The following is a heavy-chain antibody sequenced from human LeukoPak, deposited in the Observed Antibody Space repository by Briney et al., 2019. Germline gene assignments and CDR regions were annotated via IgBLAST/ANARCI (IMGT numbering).Heavy chain of an antibody. Sequence: SETLSLTCTVAGGSISSYYWSWIRQPAGKGLEWIGRIYTSGSTNYNPSLKSRVTMSVDTSKNQFSLKLISVTAADTAVYYCRFVARRHSEDYWGQGTLVTVSS. CDR1: GGSISSYY. CDR3: RFVARRHSEDY. V-gene: IGHV4-4*07. D-gene: IGHD2-21*01. CDR2: IYTSGST. J-gene: IGHJ4*02.